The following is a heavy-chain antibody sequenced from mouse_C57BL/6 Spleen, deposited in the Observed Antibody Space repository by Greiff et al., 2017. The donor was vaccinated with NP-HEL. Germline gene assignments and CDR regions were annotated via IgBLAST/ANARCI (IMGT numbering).Heavy chain of an antibody. J-gene: IGHJ4*01. CDR2: ISNGGGST. V-gene: IGHV5-12*01. D-gene: IGHD1-1*01. Sequence: EVQRVESGGGLVQPGGSLKLSCAASGFTFSDYYMYWVRQTPEKRLEWVAYISNGGGSTYYPDTVKGRFTISRDNAKNTLYLQMSRLKSEDTAMYYCARREGTTVRYAMDYWGQGTSVTVSS. CDR3: ARREGTTVRYAMDY. CDR1: GFTFSDYY.